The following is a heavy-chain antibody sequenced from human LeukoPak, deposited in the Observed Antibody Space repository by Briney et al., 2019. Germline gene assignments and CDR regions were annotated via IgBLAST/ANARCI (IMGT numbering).Heavy chain of an antibody. D-gene: IGHD4-11*01. Sequence: PSETLSLTCTVSGGSISTYYGNWIRQAPGKGLEWIGYIYYSGSTNYNPSLKSRVAMSVDTSRNQFSLKLSSVTAADTAVYYCARAQVDYNNGPGSRGYYSYGMDVWGRGTTVIVSS. V-gene: IGHV4-59*01. CDR3: ARAQVDYNNGPGSRGYYSYGMDV. CDR2: IYYSGST. J-gene: IGHJ6*02. CDR1: GGSISTYY.